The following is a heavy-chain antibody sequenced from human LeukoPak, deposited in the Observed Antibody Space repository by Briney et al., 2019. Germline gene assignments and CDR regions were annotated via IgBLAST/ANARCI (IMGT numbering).Heavy chain of an antibody. V-gene: IGHV3-23*01. CDR2: ISNSGGST. Sequence: GGSLRLSCAASGFTFSSYGMSWVRQAPGKGLEWVSVISNSGGSTDYADSVKGRFTISRDNSKNSLYLQMNSLRAEDTAVYYCARDRSVAGPPYYFDYWGQGTLVTVSS. D-gene: IGHD6-19*01. CDR1: GFTFSSYG. CDR3: ARDRSVAGPPYYFDY. J-gene: IGHJ4*02.